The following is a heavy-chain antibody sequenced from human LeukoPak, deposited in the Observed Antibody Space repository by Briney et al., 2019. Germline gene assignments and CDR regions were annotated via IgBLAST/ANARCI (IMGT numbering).Heavy chain of an antibody. D-gene: IGHD4-17*01. CDR3: AREHGDYGWFDP. J-gene: IGHJ5*02. CDR2: IYYSGST. CDR1: GGSISSGGYY. V-gene: IGHV4-31*03. Sequence: PSETLSLTCTVSGGSISSGGYYWSWIRQHPGKGLEWIGYIYYSGSTYYSPSLQSRVTISVDTSKNQFSLKMSSVTAADTAVYYCAREHGDYGWFDPWGQGTLVTVSS.